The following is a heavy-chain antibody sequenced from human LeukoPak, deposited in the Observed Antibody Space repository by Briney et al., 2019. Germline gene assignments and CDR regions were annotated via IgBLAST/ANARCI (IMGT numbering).Heavy chain of an antibody. D-gene: IGHD3-22*01. J-gene: IGHJ6*02. CDR3: ARYYYDSSGYYYYYGMDV. CDR1: GGSISSYY. Sequence: SETLSLTCTVSGGSISSYYWSWIRQPPGKGLEWIGYIYYSGSTNYNPSLKSRVTISVDTSKNQFSLKLSPVTAADTAVYYCARYYYDSSGYYYYYGMDVWGQGTTVTVSS. V-gene: IGHV4-59*01. CDR2: IYYSGST.